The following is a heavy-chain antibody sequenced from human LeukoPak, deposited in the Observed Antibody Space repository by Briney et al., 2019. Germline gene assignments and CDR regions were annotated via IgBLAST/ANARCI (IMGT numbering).Heavy chain of an antibody. J-gene: IGHJ6*02. D-gene: IGHD6-13*01. Sequence: GGSLRLPCAASGFTFSSYSMNWVRQASGKGLEWVSCFKSSSYIYYADSVRGRFTISRDNAKNSLYLQMNSLRAEDTAVYYCALSGYSSSWSPRYYYGMDVWGQGTTVTVSS. V-gene: IGHV3-21*01. CDR3: ALSGYSSSWSPRYYYGMDV. CDR1: GFTFSSYS. CDR2: FKSSSYI.